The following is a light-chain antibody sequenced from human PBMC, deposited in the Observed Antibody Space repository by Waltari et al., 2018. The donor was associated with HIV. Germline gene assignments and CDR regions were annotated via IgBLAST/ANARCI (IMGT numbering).Light chain of an antibody. J-gene: IGKJ2*01. CDR1: QSIGTS. CDR3: QQTYSFPRYT. V-gene: IGKV1-39*01. CDR2: GSS. Sequence: DIQMTQSPSSVSVSVGHRVIITCRASQSIGTSLNWYQRRPGKAPRLLIFGSSTLQSGVPSRFSGRGSGTDFTLTISSLQPEDFATYYCQQTYSFPRYTFGQGTKLEI.